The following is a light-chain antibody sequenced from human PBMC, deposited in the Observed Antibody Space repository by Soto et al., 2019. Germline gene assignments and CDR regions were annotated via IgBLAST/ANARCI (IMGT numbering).Light chain of an antibody. Sequence: EIIVTQSPATLSVSPGERATLSCRASQSVNNNVAWYQQKPGQAPRLLIYGASTRATGIPARFGGSGYGTEFTLTISSLQSEDFAIYYCQQYNNWPRLTFGGGTKVEIK. V-gene: IGKV3-15*01. J-gene: IGKJ4*01. CDR2: GAS. CDR1: QSVNNN. CDR3: QQYNNWPRLT.